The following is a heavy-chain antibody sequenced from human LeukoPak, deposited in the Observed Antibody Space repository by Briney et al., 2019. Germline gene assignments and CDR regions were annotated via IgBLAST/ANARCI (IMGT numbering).Heavy chain of an antibody. CDR3: ARPPDNYMDV. Sequence: PGGSLRLSCAASGFTFSRYWMTWVRQAPGKGLEWVSSISSSSSYIYYADSVKGRFTISRDNAKNSLYLQMNSLRAEDTAVYYCARPPDNYMDVWGKGTTVTVSS. CDR2: ISSSSSYI. CDR1: GFTFSRYW. V-gene: IGHV3-21*01. J-gene: IGHJ6*03.